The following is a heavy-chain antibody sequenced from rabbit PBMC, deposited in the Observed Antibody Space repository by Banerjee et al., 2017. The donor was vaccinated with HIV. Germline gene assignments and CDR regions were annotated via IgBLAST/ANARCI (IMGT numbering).Heavy chain of an antibody. CDR3: ARGPMGYDGTLTDYGMDL. D-gene: IGHD4-2*01. CDR1: GFSFSSGYY. CDR2: IYAGSSGST. J-gene: IGHJ6*01. Sequence: QEQLVESGGGLVQPEGSLTLTCTASGFSFSSGYYMCWVRQAPGKGLEWIACIYAGSSGSTYYASWAKGRFTISSHNAQNTLYLQLNSLTAADTATYFCARGPMGYDGTLTDYGMDLWGPGTLVTVS. V-gene: IGHV1S45*01.